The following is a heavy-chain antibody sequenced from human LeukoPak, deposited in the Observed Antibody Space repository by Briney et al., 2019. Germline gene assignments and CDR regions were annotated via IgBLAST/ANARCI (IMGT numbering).Heavy chain of an antibody. D-gene: IGHD2-21*02. V-gene: IGHV3-11*04. Sequence: PGGSLRLSCAASGFTFSDHYMNWVRRAPGKGLEWVSYISPDGSTIYYADSVKGRFTISRDNAKNSFFLQMSSLRAEDTSVYYCVAGDWGARDSFDLWGRGTMVTVSS. J-gene: IGHJ3*01. CDR1: GFTFSDHY. CDR2: ISPDGSTI. CDR3: VAGDWGARDSFDL.